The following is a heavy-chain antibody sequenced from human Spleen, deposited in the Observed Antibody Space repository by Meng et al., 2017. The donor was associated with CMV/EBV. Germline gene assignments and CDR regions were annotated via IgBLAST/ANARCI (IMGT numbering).Heavy chain of an antibody. CDR1: GGTFRSYA. V-gene: IGHV1-69*05. D-gene: IGHD3-10*01. CDR2: IMPIFGTA. J-gene: IGHJ4*02. Sequence: SVKVSCKASGGTFRSYAFTWVRQAPGQGLEWMGGIMPIFGTANYAQKFQGRVSMTTDEFTNTAYMELSSLRSEDTAMYYCAREGFDSGRAQKACDYWGQGTLVTVSS. CDR3: AREGFDSGRAQKACDY.